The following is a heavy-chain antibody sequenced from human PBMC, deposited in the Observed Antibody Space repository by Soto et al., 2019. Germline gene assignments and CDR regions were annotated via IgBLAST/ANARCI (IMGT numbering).Heavy chain of an antibody. CDR2: IYAGGTTT. J-gene: IGHJ4*02. CDR3: AKDLIRGDGYVDFDY. V-gene: IGHV3-23*03. D-gene: IGHD3-10*01. CDR1: GFIFSNYA. Sequence: EVELLESGGGLVQPGGSLRLSCAASGFIFSNYAMFWVRQAPGKGLEWVSTIYAGGTTTHYAESVKGRFTISRDNSNNRLYLQLNNLRAEDTAVYFCAKDLIRGDGYVDFDYWGQGTLVTVSS.